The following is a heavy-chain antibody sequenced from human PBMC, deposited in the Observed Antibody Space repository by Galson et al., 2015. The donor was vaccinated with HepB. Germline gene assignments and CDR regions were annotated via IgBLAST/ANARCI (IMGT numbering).Heavy chain of an antibody. CDR2: ISAYNGNT. J-gene: IGHJ4*02. V-gene: IGHV1-18*01. CDR1: GYTFTSYG. CDR3: AAAPRGYSYGNIFDY. D-gene: IGHD5-18*01. Sequence: SVKVSCKASGYTFTSYGISWVRQAPGQGLEWMGWISAYNGNTNYAQKLQERVTITRDMSTSTAYMELSSLRSEDTAVYYCAAAPRGYSYGNIFDYWGQGTLVTVSS.